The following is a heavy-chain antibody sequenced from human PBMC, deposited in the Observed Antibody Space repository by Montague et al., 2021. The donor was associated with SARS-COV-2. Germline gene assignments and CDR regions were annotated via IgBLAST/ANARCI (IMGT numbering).Heavy chain of an antibody. CDR2: IYYSGST. V-gene: IGHV4-39*01. CDR3: VELAGAADY. J-gene: IGHJ4*02. D-gene: IGHD1-26*01. CDR1: GGSISSSSYY. Sequence: SETLSLTCTVSGGSISSSSYYWGWIRQPPGKGLEWIGSIYYSGSTYYNPSLKSRITISVDTSKNQFSLKLSAVTAADTAVYYCVELAGAADYWGQGTLVTVSS.